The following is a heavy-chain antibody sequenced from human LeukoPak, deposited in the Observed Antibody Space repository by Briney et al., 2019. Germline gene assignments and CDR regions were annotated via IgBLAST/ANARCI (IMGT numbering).Heavy chain of an antibody. CDR1: GGTFSSYA. V-gene: IGHV1-69*04. D-gene: IGHD5-24*01. CDR2: IIPIPGIA. Sequence: GSSVKVSCKASGGTFSSYAISWVRQAPGQGLEWMGRIIPIPGIANYAQKFQGRVTITADKSTSTAYMELSSLRSEDTAVYYCAAAIRDGYNYEWGQGTLVTVSS. J-gene: IGHJ4*02. CDR3: AAAIRDGYNYE.